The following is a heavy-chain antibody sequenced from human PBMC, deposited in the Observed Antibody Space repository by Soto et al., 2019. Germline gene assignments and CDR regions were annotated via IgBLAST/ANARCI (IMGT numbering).Heavy chain of an antibody. D-gene: IGHD3-10*01. Sequence: SGPTLVKPTQTLTLTCTFSGFSLSTSGVGVGWIRQPPGKALEWLALIYWNDDKRYSPSLKSRLTITKDTSKNQVVLTMTNMDPVDTATYYCAHRLGPLWFGEYNWFDPWGQGTLVTVSS. V-gene: IGHV2-5*01. CDR3: AHRLGPLWFGEYNWFDP. CDR1: GFSLSTSGVG. CDR2: IYWNDDK. J-gene: IGHJ5*02.